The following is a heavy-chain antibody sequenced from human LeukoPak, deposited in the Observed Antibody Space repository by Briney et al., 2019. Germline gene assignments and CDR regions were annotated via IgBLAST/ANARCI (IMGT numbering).Heavy chain of an antibody. J-gene: IGHJ4*02. Sequence: ASVKVSCKASGGTFSSYAISWVRQAPGQGLEWMGGIIPIFGTANYAQKFQGRVTITTDESTSTAYMELSSLRSEDTAVYYCARGQVGGNSFPPLDYWGQGTLVTVSS. CDR3: ARGQVGGNSFPPLDY. CDR1: GGTFSSYA. V-gene: IGHV1-69*05. CDR2: IIPIFGTA. D-gene: IGHD4-23*01.